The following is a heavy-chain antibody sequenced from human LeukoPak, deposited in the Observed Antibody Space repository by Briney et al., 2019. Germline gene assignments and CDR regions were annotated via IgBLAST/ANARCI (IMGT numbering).Heavy chain of an antibody. J-gene: IGHJ4*02. CDR2: IWYDGSNK. D-gene: IGHD4-23*01. CDR1: GFTFSSYA. Sequence: GGSLRLSCAASGFTFSSYAMSWVRQAPGKGLEWVAVIWYDGSNKYYADSVKGRFTISRDNPKNTLYEQMNSLRAEDTAAYYCARGRGADYGGNSGYFDYWGQGTLVTVSS. CDR3: ARGRGADYGGNSGYFDY. V-gene: IGHV3-33*08.